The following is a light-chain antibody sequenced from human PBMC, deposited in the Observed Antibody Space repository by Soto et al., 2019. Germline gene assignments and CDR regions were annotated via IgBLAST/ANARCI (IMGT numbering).Light chain of an antibody. CDR1: QSVNSNY. V-gene: IGKV3-20*01. CDR2: VAS. CDR3: QQYDSTPPT. Sequence: EIVLTQSPGTLSLSPGDRATLSCRASQSVNSNYLAWYQRKPGQAPRLLIYVASNRATDIPYRFSASGSGTDFTLAITRLEADDCAVYYCQQYDSTPPTFGQGTKVEVK. J-gene: IGKJ1*01.